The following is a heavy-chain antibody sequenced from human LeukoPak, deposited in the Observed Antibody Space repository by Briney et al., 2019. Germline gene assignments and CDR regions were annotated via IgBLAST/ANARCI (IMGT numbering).Heavy chain of an antibody. V-gene: IGHV3-23*01. J-gene: IGHJ4*02. CDR3: ASWGTYYYDSSGYGD. Sequence: GGSLRLSCAASGFTFSSYAMSWVRQAPGKGLEWVSAISGSGGSTYYADSVKGRFTISRDNAKNSLYLQMNSLRAEDTAVYYCASWGTYYYDSSGYGDWGQGTLVTVSS. CDR1: GFTFSSYA. CDR2: ISGSGGST. D-gene: IGHD3-22*01.